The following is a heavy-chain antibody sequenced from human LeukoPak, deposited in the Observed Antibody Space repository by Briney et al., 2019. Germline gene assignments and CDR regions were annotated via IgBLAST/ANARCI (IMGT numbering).Heavy chain of an antibody. CDR1: GYTFIGYF. J-gene: IGHJ6*02. D-gene: IGHD6-19*01. Sequence: GASVKVSCKASGYTFIGYFMHWVRQAPGQGLEWMGWINPNGGGTNYAQKFQGRVTMTRDTSISTAYMELSRLRSDDTAVYYCARDQYSSGWYSYVEDYYYGMDVWGQGTTVTVSS. V-gene: IGHV1-2*02. CDR3: ARDQYSSGWYSYVEDYYYGMDV. CDR2: INPNGGGT.